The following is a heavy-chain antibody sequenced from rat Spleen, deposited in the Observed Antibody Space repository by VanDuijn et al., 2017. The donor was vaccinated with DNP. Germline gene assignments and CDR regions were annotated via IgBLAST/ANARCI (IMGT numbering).Heavy chain of an antibody. J-gene: IGHJ2*01. CDR3: ARHEATEGIDFDY. CDR2: ITNGGGAT. D-gene: IGHD1-11*01. V-gene: IGHV5S23*01. Sequence: EVQLVESGGGLVQPGRSLKLSCTASGFTFSYYYMVWVRQAPTKGLEWVASITNGGGATYYRDSVKGRFTISRDNAKSTLYLQMDSLRSEDTATYYCARHEATEGIDFDYWGQGVMVTVSS. CDR1: GFTFSYYY.